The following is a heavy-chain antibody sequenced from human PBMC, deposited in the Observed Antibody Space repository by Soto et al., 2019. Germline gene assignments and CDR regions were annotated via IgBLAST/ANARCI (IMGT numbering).Heavy chain of an antibody. Sequence: QEQLVQSGAEVKEPGASVKVSCTASGYTFINYYIHWVRQAPGQGLEWMAIVNPMGGSTNYAQEFQGRVTLTSDTSTSTVYMELSSLRFEDTALFYCARDLAAGDLWGQGTLVTVSS. J-gene: IGHJ5*02. CDR2: VNPMGGST. CDR1: GYTFINYY. D-gene: IGHD6-13*01. CDR3: ARDLAAGDL. V-gene: IGHV1-46*01.